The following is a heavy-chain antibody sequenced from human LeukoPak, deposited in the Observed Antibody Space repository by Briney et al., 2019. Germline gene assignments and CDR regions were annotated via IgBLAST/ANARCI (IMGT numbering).Heavy chain of an antibody. V-gene: IGHV3-48*03. D-gene: IGHD6-19*01. CDR1: GFTFSSYE. Sequence: GGSLRLSCAASGFTFSSYEMNWLRQAPGKGPEWVSYISNSGDSIYYADSVKGRFTISRDNAKNLLYLQMNSLRADDTAVYYCARDPSLALAGTPFDYCGQGTRVTVSS. CDR2: ISNSGDSI. J-gene: IGHJ4*02. CDR3: ARDPSLALAGTPFDY.